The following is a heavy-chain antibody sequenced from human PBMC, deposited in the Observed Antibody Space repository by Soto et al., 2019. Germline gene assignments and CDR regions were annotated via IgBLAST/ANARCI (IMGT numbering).Heavy chain of an antibody. D-gene: IGHD4-17*01. V-gene: IGHV1-69*02. CDR1: GGTFSSYT. CDR2: IIPILGIA. CDR3: ARVDDYGDYLSDY. Sequence: QVQLVQSGAEVKKPGSSVKVSCKASGGTFSSYTISWVRQAPGQGLEWMGRIIPILGIANYAQKFQGRVTITADKSTSTVYMELSSMRSEDTAVYYCARVDDYGDYLSDYWGQGTLVTVSS. J-gene: IGHJ4*02.